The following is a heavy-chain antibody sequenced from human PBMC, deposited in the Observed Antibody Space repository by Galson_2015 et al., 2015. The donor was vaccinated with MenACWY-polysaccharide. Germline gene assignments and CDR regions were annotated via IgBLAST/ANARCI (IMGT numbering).Heavy chain of an antibody. CDR1: GGAFSGYY. Sequence: SETLSLTCAVYGGAFSGYYWSWIRQPPGKVLEWIGEVNHNGDTNYNPSFTSRLTISVDTTRKHFFLKLTSMTAADTAIYYCARGDFYARPWWLDPWGQGIPVTVSS. V-gene: IGHV4-34*01. J-gene: IGHJ5*02. CDR2: VNHNGDT. D-gene: IGHD2/OR15-2a*01. CDR3: ARGDFYARPWWLDP.